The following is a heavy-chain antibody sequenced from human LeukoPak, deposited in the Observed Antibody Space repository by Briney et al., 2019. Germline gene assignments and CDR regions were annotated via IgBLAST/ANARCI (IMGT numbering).Heavy chain of an antibody. Sequence: GGSLRLSCAASGLSFSNYAMYWVRQAPGKGLEWVAFIRYNGNNQYYADSVKGRFTISRDNSKNTLYLQMNSLKGDDTAVYYCAKDSAFYYIDVWGKGTTVIISS. V-gene: IGHV3-30*02. D-gene: IGHD3-10*01. CDR2: IRYNGNNQ. CDR3: AKDSAFYYIDV. CDR1: GLSFSNYA. J-gene: IGHJ6*03.